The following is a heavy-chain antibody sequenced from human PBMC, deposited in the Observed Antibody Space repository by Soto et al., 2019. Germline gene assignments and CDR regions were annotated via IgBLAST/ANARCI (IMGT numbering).Heavy chain of an antibody. Sequence: VGSLRLSCAASGFTFSSYGMHWVRQAPGKGLEWVAVISYDGSNKYYADSVKGRFTISRDNSKNTLYLQMNSLRAEDTAVYYCAKDSLDFWSGYYYYYGMDVWGQGTTVTVSS. V-gene: IGHV3-30*18. CDR3: AKDSLDFWSGYYYYYGMDV. CDR1: GFTFSSYG. D-gene: IGHD3-3*01. CDR2: ISYDGSNK. J-gene: IGHJ6*02.